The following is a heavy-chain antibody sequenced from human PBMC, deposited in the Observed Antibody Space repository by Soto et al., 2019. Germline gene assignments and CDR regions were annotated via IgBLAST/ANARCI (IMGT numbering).Heavy chain of an antibody. J-gene: IGHJ4*02. V-gene: IGHV1-3*01. Sequence: ASVKVSCKASGYTFTSYAMHWARQAPGQRLEWMGWFNAGNGNTKYSHKFQVRVTITRDTSASTAYMELSSLRSEDTAVYYCARDAWYFDYWAQGTLVTVSS. CDR2: FNAGNGNT. CDR1: GYTFTSYA. CDR3: ARDAWYFDY.